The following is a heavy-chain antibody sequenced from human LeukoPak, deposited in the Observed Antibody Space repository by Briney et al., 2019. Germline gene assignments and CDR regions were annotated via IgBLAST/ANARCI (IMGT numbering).Heavy chain of an antibody. V-gene: IGHV4-30-2*01. Sequence: SETLSLTCAVSGGSISSGDYSWSWIRQPPGKGLEWIGCIYHSGSTYYTPSLKSRVTISVDTSKNQFSLNLNSVTAADTAVYYCARRVGDYVDYWGQGILVTVSS. J-gene: IGHJ4*02. CDR1: GGSISSGDYS. D-gene: IGHD1-26*01. CDR3: ARRVGDYVDY. CDR2: IYHSGST.